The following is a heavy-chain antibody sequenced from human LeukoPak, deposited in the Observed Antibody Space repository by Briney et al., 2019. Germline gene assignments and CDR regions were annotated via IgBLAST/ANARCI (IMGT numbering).Heavy chain of an antibody. D-gene: IGHD4-17*01. J-gene: IGHJ6*03. CDR2: IKQDGSEK. CDR3: ARAVHGDYGGYYYYMDV. CDR1: GFTFSSYW. Sequence: TGGSLRLSCAASGFTFSSYWMSWVRQAPGKGLEWVANIKQDGSEKYYVDSVKGRFTISRDNAKNSLYLQMNSLRAEDTAVYYCARAVHGDYGGYYYYMDVWGKGTTVTVSS. V-gene: IGHV3-7*01.